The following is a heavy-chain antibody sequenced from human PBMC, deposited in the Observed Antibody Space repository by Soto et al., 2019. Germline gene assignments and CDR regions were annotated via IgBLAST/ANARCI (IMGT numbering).Heavy chain of an antibody. CDR1: GDRVDRDW. J-gene: IGHJ4*02. CDR2: INPGVSRT. Sequence: GAALKSSCEGSGDRVDRDWIVRGRQMPRKGMQWFRAINPGVSRTQYSPSFQGQVTISADKSINTAYLQWSSLKASDSAMYYCAAHSEGSRGKSKWYALDYLGQGTLVTVSS. V-gene: IGHV5-51*01. D-gene: IGHD1-26*01. CDR3: AAHSEGSRGKSKWYALDY.